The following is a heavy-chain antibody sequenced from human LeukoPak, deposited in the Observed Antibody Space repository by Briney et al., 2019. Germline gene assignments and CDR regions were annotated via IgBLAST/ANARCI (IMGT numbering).Heavy chain of an antibody. Sequence: SETLSLTCTVSGGSISSYYWSWIRQPAGKGLEWIGRIYTSGSTNYNPSLKSRVTMSVDTSKNQFSLKLSSVTAADTAVYYCARDHGPYDYAWGSYRSYFDYWGQGTLVTVSS. D-gene: IGHD3-16*02. CDR3: ARDHGPYDYAWGSYRSYFDY. CDR2: IYTSGST. J-gene: IGHJ4*02. V-gene: IGHV4-4*07. CDR1: GGSISSYY.